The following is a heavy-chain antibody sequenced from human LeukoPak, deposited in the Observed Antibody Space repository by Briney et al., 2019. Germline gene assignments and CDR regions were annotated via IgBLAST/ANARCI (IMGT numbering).Heavy chain of an antibody. V-gene: IGHV4-39*01. J-gene: IGHJ4*02. CDR1: GGSSISSSYD. CDR3: ATTPALAVAGTLDPKE. Sequence: SETLSLTCTVSGGSSISSSYDWGWIRQSPGEVLVWIGSIFYSGSTYYNPSLKSRVTISIDTSENQFSLKLSSVTAADTAVYYCATTPALAVAGTLDPKEWGQGTLVTVSS. D-gene: IGHD6-19*01. CDR2: IFYSGST.